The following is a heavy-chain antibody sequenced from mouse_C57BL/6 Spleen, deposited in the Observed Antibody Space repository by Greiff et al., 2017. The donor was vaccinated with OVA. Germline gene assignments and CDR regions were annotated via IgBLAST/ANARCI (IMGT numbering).Heavy chain of an antibody. D-gene: IGHD3-2*02. CDR1: GYSFTGYY. J-gene: IGHJ2*01. CDR3: ARDGDSAGDFDY. Sequence: VQLQQSGPELVKPGASVKISCKASGYSFTGYYMNWVKQSPEKSLEWIGEINPSTGGTTYNQKFKAKATLTVDKSSSTAYMQLKSLTSEDSAVYACARDGDSAGDFDYWGQGTTLTVSA. CDR2: INPSTGGT. V-gene: IGHV1-42*01.